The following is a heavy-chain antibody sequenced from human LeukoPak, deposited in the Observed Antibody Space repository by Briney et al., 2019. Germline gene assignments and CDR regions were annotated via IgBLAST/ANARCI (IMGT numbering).Heavy chain of an antibody. Sequence: SETLSLTCTVSGGSISGYYWSWIRQPPGKGLEWIAYIYYSGSTNYNPSLKSRVTISVDRSKNQFSLKLSSVTAADTAVYYCARSGSQQLVRTDAFDIWGQGTMVTVSS. V-gene: IGHV4-59*08. D-gene: IGHD6-13*01. CDR1: GGSISGYY. J-gene: IGHJ3*02. CDR3: ARSGSQQLVRTDAFDI. CDR2: IYYSGST.